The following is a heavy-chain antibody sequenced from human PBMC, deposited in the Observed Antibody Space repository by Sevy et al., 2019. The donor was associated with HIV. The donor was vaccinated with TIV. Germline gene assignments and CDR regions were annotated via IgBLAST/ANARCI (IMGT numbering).Heavy chain of an antibody. Sequence: ASVKVSCKASGYTFTSYGISWVRQAPGQGLEWMGWISAYNGNTNYAQKLQGRVTMTTDTSTSTAYMELRSLRSDDTAVYYCARGATYYDILTGYYYAFDIWGQGTMVTASS. J-gene: IGHJ3*02. V-gene: IGHV1-18*01. CDR1: GYTFTSYG. CDR2: ISAYNGNT. CDR3: ARGATYYDILTGYYYAFDI. D-gene: IGHD3-9*01.